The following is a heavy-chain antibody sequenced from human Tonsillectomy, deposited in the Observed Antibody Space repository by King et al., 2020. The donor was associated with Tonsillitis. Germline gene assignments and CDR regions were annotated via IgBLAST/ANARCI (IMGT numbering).Heavy chain of an antibody. CDR1: GFTFSNAW. J-gene: IGHJ4*02. CDR3: TTDLSEWGLY. Sequence: LVESGGGLVKPGGSLRLSCAASGFTFSNAWMSWVRQAPGKGLEWVGRVKSKTEGGTTDYAAPGKGRFTISRDDSKNTLYLQMNSLKTEDTAVYYCTTDLSEWGLYWGQGTLVTVSS. V-gene: IGHV3-15*01. CDR2: VKSKTEGGTT. D-gene: IGHD2-8*01.